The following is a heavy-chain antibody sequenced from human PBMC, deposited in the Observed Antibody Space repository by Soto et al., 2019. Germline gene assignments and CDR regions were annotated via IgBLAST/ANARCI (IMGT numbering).Heavy chain of an antibody. D-gene: IGHD6-13*01. CDR1: GFTFSTHA. CDR2: VSFDGSNK. V-gene: IGHV3-30-3*01. J-gene: IGHJ4*02. CDR3: ASQQTGITTAGGGRIDR. Sequence: QVQLVESGGGVVQPGRSLRLSCAASGFTFSTHAMHWVRQAPGKGLECVAIVSFDGSNKYYADSVKGRFTISRDNSKNTLYLQISGLTSEYKTFYYCASQQTGITTAGGGRIDRWGQGTQVTVS.